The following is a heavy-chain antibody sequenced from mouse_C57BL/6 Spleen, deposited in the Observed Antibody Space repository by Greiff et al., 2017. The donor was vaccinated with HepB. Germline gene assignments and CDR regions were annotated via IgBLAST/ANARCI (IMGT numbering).Heavy chain of an antibody. D-gene: IGHD2-4*01. V-gene: IGHV5-16*01. CDR3: ARGSYDYYFDY. CDR2: INYDGSST. Sequence: EVQLVESEGGLVQPGSSMKLSCTASGFTFSDYYMAWVRQVPEKGLEWVANINYDGSSTYYLDSLKSRFIISRDNAKNILYLQMSSLKSEDTATYYCARGSYDYYFDYWGQGTTLTVSS. CDR1: GFTFSDYY. J-gene: IGHJ2*01.